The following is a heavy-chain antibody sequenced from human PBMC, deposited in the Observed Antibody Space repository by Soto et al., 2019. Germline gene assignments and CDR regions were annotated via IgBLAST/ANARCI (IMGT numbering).Heavy chain of an antibody. V-gene: IGHV3-48*01. CDR1: GFTFSTYS. D-gene: IGHD4-17*01. CDR3: ARDARAVTPPLPFDY. Sequence: HPGGSLRLSCAASGFTFSTYSMNWVRQAPGKGLEWVSYISSVSDTIYYADSVKGRFTISRDNAKNSLYQQMNSLRAEDTVVFYCARDARAVTPPLPFDYWGQGTLVTVSS. CDR2: ISSVSDTI. J-gene: IGHJ4*02.